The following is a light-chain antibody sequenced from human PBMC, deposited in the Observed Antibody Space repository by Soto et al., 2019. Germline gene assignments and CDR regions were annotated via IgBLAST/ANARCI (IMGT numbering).Light chain of an antibody. V-gene: IGLV1-51*01. Sequence: QSVLTQPPSVSAAPGQKVTISCSGSSSNIGNFYVSWYQHLPGTAPKLLIYDSNKRPSGIPDRFSGSKSGTSASLDITALQAVDEADYYCQSYDSSLTGWVFGGGTQLTVL. CDR2: DSN. CDR3: QSYDSSLTGWV. CDR1: SSNIGNFY. J-gene: IGLJ3*02.